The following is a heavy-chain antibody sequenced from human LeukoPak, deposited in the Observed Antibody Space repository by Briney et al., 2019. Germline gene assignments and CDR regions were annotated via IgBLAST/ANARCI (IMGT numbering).Heavy chain of an antibody. D-gene: IGHD3-22*01. CDR3: AKDAYRYYDSSDYYRAYSFDS. V-gene: IGHV3-23*01. CDR2: VSCSAGRT. CDR1: GFTFSSYP. J-gene: IGHJ4*02. Sequence: PGGSLRLSCSASGFTFSSYPMTWVRQAPGKGLEWVSSVSCSAGRTYYADSVRGRFTISRDNSKNTLYLQMNSLRAEDTAVYYCAKDAYRYYDSSDYYRAYSFDSCGPGTRVTVSS.